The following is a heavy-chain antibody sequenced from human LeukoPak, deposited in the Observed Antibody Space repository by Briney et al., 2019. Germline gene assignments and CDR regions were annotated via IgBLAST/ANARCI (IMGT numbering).Heavy chain of an antibody. Sequence: PGGSLRLSCAASGFTFSSYWMSWVRQAPGKGLEWVANIKQDGSEKYYVDSVKGRFTISRDNAKNSLYLQMNSLRAEDTAVYYCARDAAVQQLDYYYYYMDVWGKGTTVTVSS. CDR1: GFTFSSYW. D-gene: IGHD6-13*01. V-gene: IGHV3-7*01. CDR3: ARDAAVQQLDYYYYYMDV. J-gene: IGHJ6*03. CDR2: IKQDGSEK.